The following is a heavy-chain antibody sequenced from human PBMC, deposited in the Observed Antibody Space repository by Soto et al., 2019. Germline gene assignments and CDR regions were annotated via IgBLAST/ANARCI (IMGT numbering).Heavy chain of an antibody. CDR3: ARGVAYYDILTGYYIAPYGMDV. D-gene: IGHD3-9*01. Sequence: ASVKVSCKASGYTFTSYGISWVRQAPGQGLEWMGWISAYNGNTNYAQKFQGRVTMTRNTSISTAYMELSSLRSEDTAVYYCARGVAYYDILTGYYIAPYGMDVWGQGTTVTVSS. CDR1: GYTFTSYG. V-gene: IGHV1-18*04. CDR2: ISAYNGNT. J-gene: IGHJ6*02.